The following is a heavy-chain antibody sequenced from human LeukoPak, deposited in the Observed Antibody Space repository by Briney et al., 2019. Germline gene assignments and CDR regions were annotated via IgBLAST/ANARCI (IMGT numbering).Heavy chain of an antibody. J-gene: IGHJ4*02. V-gene: IGHV3-23*01. D-gene: IGHD3-22*01. CDR1: GFTVSSYA. Sequence: GGSLRLACAASGFTVSSYAMSWVRQAPGKGLEWVSAISGSGGSTYYADSVKGRFTISRDNSKNTLYLQMNSLRAEDTAVYYCAKDREYYDSSGYFDYWGQGTLVTVSS. CDR2: ISGSGGST. CDR3: AKDREYYDSSGYFDY.